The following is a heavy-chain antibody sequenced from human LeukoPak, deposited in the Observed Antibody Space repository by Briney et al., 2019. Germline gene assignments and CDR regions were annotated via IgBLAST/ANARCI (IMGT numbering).Heavy chain of an antibody. V-gene: IGHV1-2*02. CDR3: ARDRDSGSYYDFDY. J-gene: IGHJ4*02. Sequence: ASVKVSCKASGYTFTGYYMHWVRQAPGQGLEWMGWINPNSGGTNYAQKFQGRVTMTRDMSISTAYMELSRLRSDDTAVYYCARDRDSGSYYDFDYWGQGTLVTVSS. CDR2: INPNSGGT. D-gene: IGHD1-26*01. CDR1: GYTFTGYY.